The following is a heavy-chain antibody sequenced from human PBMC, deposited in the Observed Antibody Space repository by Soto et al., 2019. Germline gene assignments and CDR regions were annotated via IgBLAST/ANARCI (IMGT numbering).Heavy chain of an antibody. CDR3: ASPSTVNYYYYGMDV. CDR2: IYYSGST. Sequence: PSETLSLTCTFSCGSISSSSYYWGWIRQPPGKGLEWIGSIYYSGSTYYNPSLKSRVTISVDTSKNQFSLKLSSVTAADTAVYYCASPSTVNYYYYGMDVWGQGTTVTVSS. V-gene: IGHV4-39*01. CDR1: CGSISSSSYY. J-gene: IGHJ6*02. D-gene: IGHD4-17*01.